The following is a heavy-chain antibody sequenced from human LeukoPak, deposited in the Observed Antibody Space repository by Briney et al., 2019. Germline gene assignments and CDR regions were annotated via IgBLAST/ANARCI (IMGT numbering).Heavy chain of an antibody. CDR1: GGSISSYY. CDR3: ASTQQWLAFDY. CDR2: FYNSGST. D-gene: IGHD6-19*01. V-gene: IGHV4-59*01. Sequence: SETLSLTCSVYGGSISSYYWGWIRQPPGMALEWIGCFYNSGSTNYNPSLKSRATTSVDTSKNQLTLRLSSVTAADTAVYYCASTQQWLAFDYWGQGILVTVSS. J-gene: IGHJ4*02.